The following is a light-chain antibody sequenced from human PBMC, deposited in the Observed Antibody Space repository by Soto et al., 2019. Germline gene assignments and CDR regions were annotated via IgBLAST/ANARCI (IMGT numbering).Light chain of an antibody. V-gene: IGKV3-20*01. J-gene: IGKJ4*02. CDR2: GAS. CDR1: QSVTSTY. CDR3: QQYGNSPLT. Sequence: EIVLTQSPVTLSLSPGERATLSCRASQSVTSTYLAWYQQKRGQAPRRLMYGASIRATGIPDRFSGSGSGTDFTLTISGLEPEDFAVYYCQQYGNSPLTFGAGTKVDIK.